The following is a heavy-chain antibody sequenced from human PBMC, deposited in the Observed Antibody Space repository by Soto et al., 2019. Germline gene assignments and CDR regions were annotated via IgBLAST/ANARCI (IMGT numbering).Heavy chain of an antibody. Sequence: SETLSLTCNVSGGSIYTYYWNWIRQSPGKGLEWIGYISDGGSTNYNPSLKSRVTISVDTSKNQFSLKLSSVTAADTAVYYCARHPSLWELLYFDYWGQGTLVTVSS. D-gene: IGHD1-26*01. J-gene: IGHJ4*02. CDR3: ARHPSLWELLYFDY. CDR1: GGSIYTYY. V-gene: IGHV4-59*08. CDR2: ISDGGST.